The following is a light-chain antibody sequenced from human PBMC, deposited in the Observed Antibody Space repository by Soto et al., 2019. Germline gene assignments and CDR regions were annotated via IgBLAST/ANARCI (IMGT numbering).Light chain of an antibody. CDR3: ISYTDRQSYL. V-gene: IGLV2-14*03. Sequence: QSALTQPASVSGSPGQSITISCSGTSSDIGSYDHVAWYQQFPGKSPKLIIYAVSDRPSGVSDRFSGSKSGISASLTISGLQTEDEADCYCISYTDRQSYLFGTGTKSPS. CDR2: AVS. CDR1: SSDIGSYDH. J-gene: IGLJ1*01.